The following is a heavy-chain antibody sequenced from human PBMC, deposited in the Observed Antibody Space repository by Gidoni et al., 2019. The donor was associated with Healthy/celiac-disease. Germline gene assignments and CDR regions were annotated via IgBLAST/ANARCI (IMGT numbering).Heavy chain of an antibody. CDR1: GFTFSIYW. D-gene: IGHD2-2*01. CDR2: IKQDGSEK. CDR3: ARIGYCSSTSCYPFDY. V-gene: IGHV3-7*01. Sequence: EVQLVESGGGLVQPGGSLRLSCAASGFTFSIYWMRWVRQAPGKGLEWVANIKQDGSEKYYVDSVKGRFTISRDNAKNSLYLQMNSLRAEDTAVYYCARIGYCSSTSCYPFDYWGQGTLVTVSS. J-gene: IGHJ4*02.